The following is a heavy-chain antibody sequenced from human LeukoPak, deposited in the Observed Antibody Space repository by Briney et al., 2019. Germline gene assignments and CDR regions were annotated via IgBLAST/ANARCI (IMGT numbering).Heavy chain of an antibody. CDR3: ARLTGGSETN. CDR2: IHPNIGGR. Sequence: ASVKVSCKASGYTFTDYHIHWVRQAPGQGPEWMGWIHPNIGGRNYAQKFEGRVTMSRDTSISTVYMELSSLRSDDTAMYYCARLTGGSETNWGQGTLVTSPQ. D-gene: IGHD1-14*01. J-gene: IGHJ4*02. V-gene: IGHV1-2*02. CDR1: GYTFTDYH.